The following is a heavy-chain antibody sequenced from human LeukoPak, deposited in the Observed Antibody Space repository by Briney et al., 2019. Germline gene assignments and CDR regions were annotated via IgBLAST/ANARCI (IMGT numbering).Heavy chain of an antibody. CDR2: ISSSGSTI. Sequence: PGGSLRLSCAASGFTFSSYEMNWVRQAPGKGLEWVSYISSSGSTIYYADSVKGRFTISRDNAKNSLYLQMNSLRAEDTAVYYCAAHSGSYYEFAFDIWGQGTMVTVSS. CDR1: GFTFSSYE. J-gene: IGHJ3*02. CDR3: AAHSGSYYEFAFDI. V-gene: IGHV3-48*03. D-gene: IGHD1-26*01.